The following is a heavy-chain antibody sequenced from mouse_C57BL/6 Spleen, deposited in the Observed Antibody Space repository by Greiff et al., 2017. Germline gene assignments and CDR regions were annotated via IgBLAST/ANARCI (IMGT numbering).Heavy chain of an antibody. CDR1: GFNIKDYY. Sequence: VHVKQSGAELVRPGASVKLSCTASGFNIKDYYMHWVKQRPEQGLEWIGRIDPEDGDTEYAPKFQGKATMTADTSSNTAYLQLSSLTSEDTAVYYCTLYYSNTVFDYWGQGTTLTVSS. CDR3: TLYYSNTVFDY. CDR2: IDPEDGDT. J-gene: IGHJ2*01. D-gene: IGHD2-5*01. V-gene: IGHV14-1*01.